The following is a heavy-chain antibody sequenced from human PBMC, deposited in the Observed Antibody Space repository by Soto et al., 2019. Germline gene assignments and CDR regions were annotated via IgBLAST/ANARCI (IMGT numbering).Heavy chain of an antibody. CDR3: LRGGVTSRTFDY. CDR1: GYIIKNYW. Sequence: GESLKISCKASGYIIKNYWIGWVRQMPGQGLEWMGIIFPDDSDTRYSPSFQGHVTISVDKSISTAYVQWSSLKASDSAIYHCLRGGVTSRTFDYWGQGTLVTVSS. D-gene: IGHD3-10*01. J-gene: IGHJ4*02. CDR2: IFPDDSDT. V-gene: IGHV5-51*01.